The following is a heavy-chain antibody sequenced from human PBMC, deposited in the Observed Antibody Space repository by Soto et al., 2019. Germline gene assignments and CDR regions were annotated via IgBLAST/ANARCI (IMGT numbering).Heavy chain of an antibody. CDR1: GFTFSDSW. CDR3: TTYDYISGIYRYRWAY. D-gene: IGHD3-16*02. V-gene: IGHV3-15*01. Sequence: EVQLVESGGGIVTPGGSLRLSCAASGFTFSDSWMGWVRQAPGKGLAWVGRILSKNDGGPTDYAAPVKGRGTISRDGSKNTLYLQMNSLKTEDTAVYYCTTYDYISGIYRYRWAYWGQGTLVTVSS. J-gene: IGHJ4*02. CDR2: ILSKNDGGPT.